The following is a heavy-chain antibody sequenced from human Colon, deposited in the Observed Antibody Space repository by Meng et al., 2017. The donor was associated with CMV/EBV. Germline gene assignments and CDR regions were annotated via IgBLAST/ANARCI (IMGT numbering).Heavy chain of an antibody. V-gene: IGHV4-34*01. D-gene: IGHD6-13*01. CDR1: GGSFSGYY. CDR2: INHSGST. CDR3: ASILFAAAAGGWGGY. J-gene: IGHJ4*02. Sequence: QVHQKQLGAGLLKPSETLSLTCAVYGGSFSGYYWSWIRQPPGKGLEWIGEINHSGSTNYNPSLKSRVTISVDTSKNQFSLKLSSVTAADTAVYYCASILFAAAAGGWGGYWGQGTLVTVSS.